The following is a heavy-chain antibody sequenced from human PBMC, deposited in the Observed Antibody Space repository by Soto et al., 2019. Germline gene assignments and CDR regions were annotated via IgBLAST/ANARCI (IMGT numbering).Heavy chain of an antibody. CDR2: ISASGSNT. V-gene: IGHV3-23*01. D-gene: IGHD3-22*01. J-gene: IGHJ3*02. Sequence: GGSLRLSCAASGFTFTNYAMSWVRQAPGKGLEWVSAISASGSNTYYADSVRGRFTISRDKSKNTLYLHLNSLRAEDTAVYYCETDYDSSGSRVAFDICGQGPMVTV. CDR1: GFTFTNYA. CDR3: ETDYDSSGSRVAFDI.